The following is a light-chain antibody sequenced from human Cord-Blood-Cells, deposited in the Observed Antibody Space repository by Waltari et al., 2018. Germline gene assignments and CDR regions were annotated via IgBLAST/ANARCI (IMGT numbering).Light chain of an antibody. CDR3: QQYGSSFT. J-gene: IGKJ3*01. CDR2: GAS. Sequence: EIVLTQSPGTLSLSPGERATLSCRASQSVSSSYLAWYQQKPGQAPRLLIYGASSRATGIPDGFSGSGSGTDFTLTISILEPEDFAVYYCQQYGSSFTFGPGTKVDIK. V-gene: IGKV3-20*01. CDR1: QSVSSSY.